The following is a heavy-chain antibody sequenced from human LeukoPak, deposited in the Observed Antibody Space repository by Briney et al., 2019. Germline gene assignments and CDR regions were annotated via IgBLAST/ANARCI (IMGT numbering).Heavy chain of an antibody. CDR3: AKVGDSVADYFDY. CDR2: IKQDGSEK. Sequence: GGSLRLSCAASGFTFSSYWMSWVRQAPGKGLEWVANIKQDGSEKYYVDSVKGRFTISRDNAKNSLYLQMNSLRAEDTALYYCAKVGDSVADYFDYWGQGTLVTVSS. CDR1: GFTFSSYW. J-gene: IGHJ4*02. D-gene: IGHD6-19*01. V-gene: IGHV3-7*03.